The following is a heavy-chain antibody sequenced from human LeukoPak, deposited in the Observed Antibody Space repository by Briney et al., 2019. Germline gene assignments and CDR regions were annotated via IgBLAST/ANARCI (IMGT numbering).Heavy chain of an antibody. CDR1: GFTFTNYA. D-gene: IGHD6-13*01. V-gene: IGHV3-23*01. CDR3: AKDPYYSSSWLYYYYGMDV. Sequence: GGSLRLSCAASGFTFTNYAMSWVRQAPGKGLDFVSSISNSGETTNYADSVKGRFTISRDNSKNTLYLQMNSLRAEDTAMYYCAKDPYYSSSWLYYYYGMDVWGQGTTVTVSS. CDR2: ISNSGETT. J-gene: IGHJ6*02.